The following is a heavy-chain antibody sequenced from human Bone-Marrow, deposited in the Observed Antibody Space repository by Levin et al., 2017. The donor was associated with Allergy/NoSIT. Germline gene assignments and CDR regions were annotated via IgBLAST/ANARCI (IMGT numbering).Heavy chain of an antibody. Sequence: AGGSLRLSCAASGFTFSSYSMNWVRQAPGKGLEWVSSISSSSSYIYYADSVKGRFTISRDNAKNSLYLQMNSLRAEDTAVYYCARIFGVVIRTEIFDYWGQGTLVTVSS. CDR1: GFTFSSYS. CDR3: ARIFGVVIRTEIFDY. J-gene: IGHJ4*02. D-gene: IGHD3-3*01. V-gene: IGHV3-21*01. CDR2: ISSSSSYI.